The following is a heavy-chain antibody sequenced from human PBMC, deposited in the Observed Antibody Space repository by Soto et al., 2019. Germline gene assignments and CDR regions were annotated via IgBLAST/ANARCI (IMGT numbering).Heavy chain of an antibody. CDR2: IRGETNGGTA. CDR3: TRYYYESSGYYVY. J-gene: IGHJ4*02. Sequence: EGRLVESGGGMAESGRSLRLSCTGSGFNFANYALTWVRKAPGKGLEWVGFIRGETNGGTADYAASLKGRITISRDDSKSIAYLEINSLQTEDTAVYYCTRYYYESSGYYVYWGQGTLVTVSS. D-gene: IGHD3-22*01. V-gene: IGHV3-49*04. CDR1: GFNFANYA.